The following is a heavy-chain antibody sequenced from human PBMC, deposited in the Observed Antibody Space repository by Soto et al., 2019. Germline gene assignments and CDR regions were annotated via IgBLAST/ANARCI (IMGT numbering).Heavy chain of an antibody. CDR1: GFTFSSHW. Sequence: GGSLRLSCAASGFTFSSHWMSWVRQAPGKGLEWVANIKQDGSEKYYVDSVKGRFTISRDNAKNSLYLQMNSLRAEDTAVYYCAKIAADGWFDPWGQGTPVTVSS. J-gene: IGHJ5*02. CDR2: IKQDGSEK. D-gene: IGHD6-13*01. V-gene: IGHV3-7*03. CDR3: AKIAADGWFDP.